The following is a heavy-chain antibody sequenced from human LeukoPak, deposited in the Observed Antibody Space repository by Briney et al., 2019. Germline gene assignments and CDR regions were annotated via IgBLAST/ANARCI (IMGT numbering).Heavy chain of an antibody. D-gene: IGHD5-18*01. V-gene: IGHV1-2*02. CDR3: AKDTGTFNLGDH. CDR2: INPNSGT. CDR1: GYTFTGYY. J-gene: IGHJ4*02. Sequence: ASVNVSCKASGYTFTGYYMHWVRQAPGQGLEWMGWINPNSGTNYAQKFQGRVTMTRDTSISTAYMELSRLRSDDTAVYFCAKDTGTFNLGDHWGQGTQVTVSS.